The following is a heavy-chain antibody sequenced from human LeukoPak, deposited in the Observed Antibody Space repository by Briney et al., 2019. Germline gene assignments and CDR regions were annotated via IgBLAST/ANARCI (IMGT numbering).Heavy chain of an antibody. D-gene: IGHD2-2*01. CDR3: ARARSPRDGGIVVVPAAPYWYFDL. V-gene: IGHV3-13*01. CDR2: ISTAGDT. J-gene: IGHJ2*01. CDR1: GFTFSSYD. Sequence: PGGSLRLSCAASGFTFSSYDMHWVRQATGKGLEWVSAISTAGDTYYPGSVKGRFTISRENAKNPLYLQMNSLRAGDTAVYYCARARSPRDGGIVVVPAAPYWYFDLWGRGTLVTVSS.